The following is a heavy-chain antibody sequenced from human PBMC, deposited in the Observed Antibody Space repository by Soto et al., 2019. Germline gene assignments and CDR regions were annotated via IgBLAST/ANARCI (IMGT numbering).Heavy chain of an antibody. CDR3: SRTQRDIVVVPAASKGSWFDP. Sequence: QVQLQQWGAGLLKPSETLSLTCAVYGGSFSGYYWSWIRQPPGKGLEWIGKINHSGSTNYNHSLKNRVTISGDTSKHPFSLKLSSVTAADTAVYYCSRTQRDIVVVPAASKGSWFDPRGQGTLVTVSS. V-gene: IGHV4-34*01. CDR1: GGSFSGYY. J-gene: IGHJ5*02. CDR2: INHSGST. D-gene: IGHD2-2*01.